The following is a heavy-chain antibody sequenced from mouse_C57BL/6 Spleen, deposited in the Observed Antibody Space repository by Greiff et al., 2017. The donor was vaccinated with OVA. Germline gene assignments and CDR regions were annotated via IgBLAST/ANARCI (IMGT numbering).Heavy chain of an antibody. CDR2: ITPNNGGT. V-gene: IGHV1-22*01. CDR3: ARSETVVEDYFDY. CDR1: GYTFTDYN. Sequence: VQLQQSEPGRLTPGASVKMSCKASGYTFTDYNMHWLKQGHGKSLEWIGYITPNNGGTSYNQKFKGKATLTVNKSSSTAYMELRSLTSEDSAVYYCARSETVVEDYFDYWGQGTTLTVSS. D-gene: IGHD1-1*01. J-gene: IGHJ2*01.